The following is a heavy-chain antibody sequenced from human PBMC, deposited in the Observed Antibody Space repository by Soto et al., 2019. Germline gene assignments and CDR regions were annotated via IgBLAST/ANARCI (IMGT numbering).Heavy chain of an antibody. CDR1: GFTFSSYW. J-gene: IGHJ3*02. CDR3: AKKTPWGDHSAAFDI. CDR2: INSGGST. V-gene: IGHV3-74*01. Sequence: GGSLRLSSAASGFTFSSYWMHWVRQAPGKGLVWVSRINSGGSTYYADSVKGRFTISRDNSKNTLYLQMNSLRAEDTAVYYCAKKTPWGDHSAAFDIWGQGTMVTVS. D-gene: IGHD4-4*01.